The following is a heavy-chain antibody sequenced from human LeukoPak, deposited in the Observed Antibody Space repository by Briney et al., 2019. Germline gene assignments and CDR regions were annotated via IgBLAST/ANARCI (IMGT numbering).Heavy chain of an antibody. CDR3: ARGPLRSGYYRPNWFDP. CDR1: GGSFSGHY. J-gene: IGHJ5*02. CDR2: INHSGST. D-gene: IGHD3-3*01. V-gene: IGHV4-34*01. Sequence: SETLSLTCAVYGGSFSGHYWSWIRQPPGKGLEWIGEINHSGSTNYSPSLKSRVTISVDTSKNQFSLKLSSVTAADTAVYYCARGPLRSGYYRPNWFDPWGQGTLVTVSS.